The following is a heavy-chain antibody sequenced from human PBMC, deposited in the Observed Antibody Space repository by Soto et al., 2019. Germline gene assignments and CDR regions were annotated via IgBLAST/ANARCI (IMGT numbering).Heavy chain of an antibody. D-gene: IGHD3-3*01. Sequence: QMQLVQSGPEVKKPGTSVKVSCKASGFTFTSSAVQWVRQARGQRLEWIGWIVVGSGNTNYAQKFQERVTITRDMSTSTAYMELSSLRSEDTAVYYCAASHLERLPPYYYYYGMDVWGQGTTVTVSS. CDR3: AASHLERLPPYYYYYGMDV. CDR2: IVVGSGNT. J-gene: IGHJ6*02. V-gene: IGHV1-58*01. CDR1: GFTFTSSA.